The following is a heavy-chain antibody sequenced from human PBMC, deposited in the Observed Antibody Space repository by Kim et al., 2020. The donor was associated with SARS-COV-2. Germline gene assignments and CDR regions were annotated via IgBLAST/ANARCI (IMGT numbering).Heavy chain of an antibody. CDR1: GSTFSSYG. CDR3: ARDPEGVATIAGVDY. J-gene: IGHJ4*02. CDR2: IWYDGSNK. Sequence: GGSLRLSCAASGSTFSSYGMHWVRQAPGKGLEWVAVIWYDGSNKYYADSVKGRFTISRDNSKNTLYLQMNSLRAEDTAIYYCARDPEGVATIAGVDYWGQGTLVTVSS. D-gene: IGHD5-12*01. V-gene: IGHV3-33*01.